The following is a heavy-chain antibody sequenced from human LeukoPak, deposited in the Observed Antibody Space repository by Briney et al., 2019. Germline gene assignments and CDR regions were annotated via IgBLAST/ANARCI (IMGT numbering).Heavy chain of an antibody. CDR3: AKAIVATIRGAFDY. Sequence: PGGSLRLSCAASGFTFSSYAMSWVRQAPGKGLEWVSAISGSGGRTYYADSVKGRFTISRDNSKNTLYLQMNSLRAEDTAVYYCAKAIVATIRGAFDYWGQGTLVTVSS. CDR1: GFTFSSYA. D-gene: IGHD5-12*01. J-gene: IGHJ4*02. CDR2: ISGSGGRT. V-gene: IGHV3-23*01.